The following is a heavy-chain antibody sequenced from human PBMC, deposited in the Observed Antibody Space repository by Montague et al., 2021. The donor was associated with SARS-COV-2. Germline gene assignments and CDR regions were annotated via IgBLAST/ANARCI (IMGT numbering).Heavy chain of an antibody. V-gene: IGHV4-61*01. Sequence: SETLSLTCTVSGGSVSSSTCYWIWIRQPPGKGLEWIGYIHYSVTTSYKSSLKSRVSLSLDTSKNQFSLNLTSVTAADTAVCHCVRELWYFIRGASLGNFDSWGQGTLVTVSS. CDR3: VRELWYFIRGASLGNFDS. D-gene: IGHD2-21*01. J-gene: IGHJ4*02. CDR1: GGSVSSSTCY. CDR2: IHYSVTT.